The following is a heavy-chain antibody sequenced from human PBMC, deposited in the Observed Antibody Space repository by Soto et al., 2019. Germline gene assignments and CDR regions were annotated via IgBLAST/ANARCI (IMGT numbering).Heavy chain of an antibody. CDR3: ASGLIRWRFLYYYGMDV. D-gene: IGHD3-10*01. J-gene: IGHJ6*02. CDR2: INHSGST. Sequence: PSETLSLTCAVYGGSFSGYYWSWIRQPPGKGLEWIGEINHSGSTNYNPSLKSRVTISVDTSKNQFSLKLSSVTAADTAVYYCASGLIRWRFLYYYGMDVRGQATTVTVS. CDR1: GGSFSGYY. V-gene: IGHV4-34*01.